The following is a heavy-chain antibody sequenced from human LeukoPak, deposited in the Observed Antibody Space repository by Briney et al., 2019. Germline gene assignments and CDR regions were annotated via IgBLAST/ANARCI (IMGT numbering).Heavy chain of an antibody. Sequence: GGSLRLSCAASGFTFSSYAMSWVRQAPGKGLERVSAISGSGGSTYYADSVKGRFTISRDNSKNTLYLQMNSLRAEDTAVYYCAKVLTAGTDYFEYWGQGTLVTVSS. J-gene: IGHJ4*02. CDR3: AKVLTAGTDYFEY. D-gene: IGHD6-13*01. V-gene: IGHV3-23*01. CDR2: ISGSGGST. CDR1: GFTFSSYA.